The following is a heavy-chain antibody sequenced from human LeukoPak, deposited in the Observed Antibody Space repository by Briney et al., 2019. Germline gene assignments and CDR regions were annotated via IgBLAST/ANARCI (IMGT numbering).Heavy chain of an antibody. CDR1: GFTFSSYA. V-gene: IGHV3-23*01. D-gene: IGHD6-19*01. J-gene: IGHJ6*03. Sequence: GGSLRLSCAASGFTFSSYAMSWVSQAPGKGLEWVSPISGSGGSTYYADSVKGRFTISRDNSKNTLYLQMNSLRAEDTAVYYCAKAGYSSGWPYYYYYMDVWGKGTTVTVSS. CDR3: AKAGYSSGWPYYYYYMDV. CDR2: ISGSGGST.